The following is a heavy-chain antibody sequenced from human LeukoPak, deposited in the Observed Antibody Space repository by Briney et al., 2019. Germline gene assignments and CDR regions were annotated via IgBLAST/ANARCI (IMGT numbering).Heavy chain of an antibody. CDR2: ISSSSSYI. D-gene: IGHD6-13*01. V-gene: IGHV3-21*01. CDR3: ARPDSSSCQVY. J-gene: IGHJ4*02. Sequence: PGGSLRLSCAASAFTFSSYAMSWVRQVPGKGLEWVSSISSSSSYIYYADSVKGRFTISRDNAKNSLYLQMNSLRAEDTAVYYCARPDSSSCQVYWGQGTLVTVSS. CDR1: AFTFSSYA.